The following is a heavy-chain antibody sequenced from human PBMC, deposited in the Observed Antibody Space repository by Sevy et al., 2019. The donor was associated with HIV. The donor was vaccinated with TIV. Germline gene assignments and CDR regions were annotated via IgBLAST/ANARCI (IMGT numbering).Heavy chain of an antibody. CDR1: GFMFYAYA. V-gene: IGHV3-9*01. Sequence: GGSLRLSCAVSGFMFYAYAMHWVRQSPGKGLERVSSISWNGENMGYADFVKGRFTISRDNAKKSLYLQMNGLRVEDTALFYCVKGMDSAGKYVNFDSWRQGTLVTVSS. D-gene: IGHD3-22*01. J-gene: IGHJ4*02. CDR2: ISWNGENM. CDR3: VKGMDSAGKYVNFDS.